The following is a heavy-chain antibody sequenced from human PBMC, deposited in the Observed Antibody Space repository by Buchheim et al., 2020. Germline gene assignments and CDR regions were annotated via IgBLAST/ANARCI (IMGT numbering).Heavy chain of an antibody. D-gene: IGHD3-22*01. CDR1: GFTFSSYE. CDR3: AGGPGYDSSGYYRGFDY. V-gene: IGHV3-48*03. CDR2: ISSSGSTI. Sequence: EVQLVESGGGLVQPGGSLRLSCAASGFTFSSYEMNWVRQAPGKGLEWVSYISSSGSTIYYADSVKGRFTISRDNAKNSLYLQMNSLRAEDTAVYYCAGGPGYDSSGYYRGFDYWGQGTL. J-gene: IGHJ4*02.